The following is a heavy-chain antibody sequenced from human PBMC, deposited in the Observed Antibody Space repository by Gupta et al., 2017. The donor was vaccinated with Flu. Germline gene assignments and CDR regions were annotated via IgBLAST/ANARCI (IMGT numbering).Heavy chain of an antibody. CDR2: INPDGSST. Sequence: EMQRVESGGGLVKPGGSLRLPCAASGFTFIPSYLQWVRQAPGKGLVWVSRINPDGSSTTYAESVKGRFTISRDNAKNTLYLQMNSLGDDDTAVYYCATVTSGCWGQGTLVTVSS. CDR1: GFTFIPSY. D-gene: IGHD4-17*01. CDR3: ATVTSGC. V-gene: IGHV3-74*03. J-gene: IGHJ4*02.